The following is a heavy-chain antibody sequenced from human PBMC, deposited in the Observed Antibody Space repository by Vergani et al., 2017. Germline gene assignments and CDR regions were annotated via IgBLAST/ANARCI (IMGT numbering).Heavy chain of an antibody. Sequence: QVQLQESGPGLVKPSETLSLTCTVSGGSISSYYWSWIRQPPGKGLEWIGYIYYSWSTNYNPSLKSRVTISVDTSKNQFALKLSSVTAADTAVYYCARLNYDILTGYYNVMELRSAFDIWGQGTMVTVSS. CDR2: IYYSWST. D-gene: IGHD3-9*01. J-gene: IGHJ3*02. CDR1: GGSISSYY. V-gene: IGHV4-59*01. CDR3: ARLNYDILTGYYNVMELRSAFDI.